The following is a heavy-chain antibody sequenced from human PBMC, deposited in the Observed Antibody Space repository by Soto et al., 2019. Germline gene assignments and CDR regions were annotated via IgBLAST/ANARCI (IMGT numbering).Heavy chain of an antibody. V-gene: IGHV4-30-4*08. CDR2: IYYRGST. Sequence: SETLSLTCTVSGGGSISSSSYFGGWIRRPPGKGLEWIGYIYYRGSTYYNPSLKSRVTISVDTSKNQFSLKLSSVTAADTAVYYCARVYGDYDLSWFDPWGQGTLVTVSS. D-gene: IGHD4-17*01. J-gene: IGHJ5*02. CDR3: ARVYGDYDLSWFDP. CDR1: GGGSISSSSYF.